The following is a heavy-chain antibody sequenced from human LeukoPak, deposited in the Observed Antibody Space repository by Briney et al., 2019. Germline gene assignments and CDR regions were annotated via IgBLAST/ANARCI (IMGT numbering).Heavy chain of an antibody. V-gene: IGHV1-2*02. Sequence: ASVKVSFKASGGTFSSYAISWVRQAPGQGLEWMGWINPNSGGTNYAQKFQGRVTMTRDTSISTAYMELSRLRSDDTAVYCCARGVRPSSTFGDWYFDLWGRGTLVTVSS. J-gene: IGHJ2*01. D-gene: IGHD6-13*01. CDR3: ARGVRPSSTFGDWYFDL. CDR2: INPNSGGT. CDR1: GGTFSSYA.